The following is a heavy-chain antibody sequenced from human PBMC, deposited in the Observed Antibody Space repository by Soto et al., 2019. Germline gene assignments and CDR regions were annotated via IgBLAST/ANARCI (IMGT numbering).Heavy chain of an antibody. CDR3: ATTRTGYNWFDP. J-gene: IGHJ5*02. Sequence: ASVKVSCKASGYTFTSYERHWVRQAPGQGLEWMGIINPSGGSTSYAQKFQGRVTMTRDTSTSTVYMELSSLRSEDTAVYYCATTRTGYNWFDPWGQGTLVTVSS. V-gene: IGHV1-46*01. CDR2: INPSGGST. D-gene: IGHD2-15*01. CDR1: GYTFTSYE.